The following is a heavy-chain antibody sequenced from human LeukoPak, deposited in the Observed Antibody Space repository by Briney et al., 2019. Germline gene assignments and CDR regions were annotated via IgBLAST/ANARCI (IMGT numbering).Heavy chain of an antibody. Sequence: SETLSLTCTVSGGSLSSSSYYWGWIRQPPGKGLEWIGSIYYSGSTYYNPSLKSRVTISVDTSKNQFSLKLSSVTAADTAVYYCARVAAAADIDYWGQGTLVTVSS. CDR1: GGSLSSSSYY. CDR2: IYYSGST. D-gene: IGHD6-13*01. CDR3: ARVAAAADIDY. J-gene: IGHJ4*02. V-gene: IGHV4-39*01.